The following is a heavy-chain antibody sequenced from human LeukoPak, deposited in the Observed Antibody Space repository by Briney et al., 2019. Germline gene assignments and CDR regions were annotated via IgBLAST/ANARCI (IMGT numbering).Heavy chain of an antibody. Sequence: SETLSLTCAVYGGSFSGYYWSWIRQPPGKGLEWIGEINHSGSTNYNPSLKSRITISVDTSKNQFSLKLISVTAADTAVYYCARKASIRGGFHWGQGTLVTVSS. CDR3: ARKASIRGGFH. CDR2: INHSGST. D-gene: IGHD2-2*01. J-gene: IGHJ4*02. V-gene: IGHV4-34*01. CDR1: GGSFSGYY.